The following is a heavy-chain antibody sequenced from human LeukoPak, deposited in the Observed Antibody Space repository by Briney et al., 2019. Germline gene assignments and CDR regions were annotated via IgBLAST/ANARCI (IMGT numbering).Heavy chain of an antibody. CDR1: GFTFSSYW. CDR3: ARDYPRGAVAGTPMLFDP. CDR2: IKQDGSEK. J-gene: IGHJ5*02. Sequence: GGSLRLSCGASGFTFSSYWMRWVRQAPGKGLEWVANIKQDGSEKYYVDSVKGRFTISRDNAKNSLYLLMNSLRAEDTAVYYCARDYPRGAVAGTPMLFDPWGQGTLVTVSS. D-gene: IGHD6-19*01. V-gene: IGHV3-7*01.